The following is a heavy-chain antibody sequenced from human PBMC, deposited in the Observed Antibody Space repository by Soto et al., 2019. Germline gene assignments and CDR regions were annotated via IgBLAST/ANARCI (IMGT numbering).Heavy chain of an antibody. V-gene: IGHV4-34*01. CDR1: GGSFSGYY. D-gene: IGHD3-10*01. Sequence: NPSETLSLTCAVYGGSFSGYYWSWIRQPPGKGLEWIGEINHSGSTNYNPSLKSRVTISVDTSKNQFSLKLSSVTAADTAVYYCARRIYGSGSYSFYYYYGMDVWGQRTTVTVSS. CDR3: ARRIYGSGSYSFYYYYGMDV. CDR2: INHSGST. J-gene: IGHJ6*02.